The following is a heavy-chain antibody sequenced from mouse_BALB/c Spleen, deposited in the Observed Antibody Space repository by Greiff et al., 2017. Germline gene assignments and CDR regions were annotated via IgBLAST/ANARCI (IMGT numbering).Heavy chain of an antibody. D-gene: IGHD1-1*01. CDR3: ARENYGSYFYAMDY. CDR2: IWAGGST. V-gene: IGHV2-9*02. J-gene: IGHJ4*01. CDR1: GFSLTSYG. Sequence: VMLVESGPGLVAPSQSLSITCTVSGFSLTSYGVHWVRQPPGKGLEWLGVIWAGGSTNYNSALMSRLSISKDNSKSQVFLKMNSLQTDDTAMYYCARENYGSYFYAMDYWGQGTSVTVSS.